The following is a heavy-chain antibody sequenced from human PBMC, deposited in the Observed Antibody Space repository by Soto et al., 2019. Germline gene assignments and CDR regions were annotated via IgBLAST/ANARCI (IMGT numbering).Heavy chain of an antibody. CDR3: AKALRWGLSGSYYAVDY. V-gene: IGHV3-30*18. CDR2: ISYDGSNK. CDR1: GFTFSSYG. D-gene: IGHD1-26*01. Sequence: GGSLRLSCAASGFTFSSYGMHWVRQAPGKGLEWVAVISYDGSNKYYADSVKGRFTISRDNPKNTLYLQMNSLRAEDTAVYYCAKALRWGLSGSYYAVDYWGQGTLVTVSS. J-gene: IGHJ4*02.